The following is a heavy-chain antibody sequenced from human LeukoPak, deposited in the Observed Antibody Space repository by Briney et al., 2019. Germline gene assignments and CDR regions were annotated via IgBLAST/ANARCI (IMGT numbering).Heavy chain of an antibody. CDR2: ISYDGSNK. Sequence: GGSLRLSCAASGFTFSSYAMHWVRQAPGKGLEWVAVISYDGSNKYYADSVKGRFTISRDNSKNTLYLQMNSVRAEGTAVYYCARDSLIRARIAAAGIYWGQGTLGTVSS. CDR1: GFTFSSYA. CDR3: ARDSLIRARIAAAGIY. J-gene: IGHJ4*02. D-gene: IGHD6-13*01. V-gene: IGHV3-30*04.